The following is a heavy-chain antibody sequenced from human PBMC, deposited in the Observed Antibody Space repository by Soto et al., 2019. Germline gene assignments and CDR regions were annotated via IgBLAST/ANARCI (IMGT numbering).Heavy chain of an antibody. D-gene: IGHD3-16*01. CDR1: GFTFSSHW. V-gene: IGHV3-74*01. J-gene: IGHJ6*02. CDR2: INSDGSST. CDR3: ASNDRTDLRNAMDV. Sequence: EVQLVESGGGLVQPGGSLRLSCAASGFTFSSHWMHWVRQVPGKGLVWVSRINSDGSSTSYADSVKGRFTISRDNAKNTLYLQMNSLRAEDTAVYSCASNDRTDLRNAMDVWGQGTTVTVSS.